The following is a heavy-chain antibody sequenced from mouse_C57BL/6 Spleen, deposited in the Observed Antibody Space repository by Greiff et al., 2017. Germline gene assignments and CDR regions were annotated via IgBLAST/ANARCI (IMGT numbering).Heavy chain of an antibody. CDR2: IDPNSGGT. Sequence: VQLQQPGAELVKPGASVKLSCKASGYTFTSYWMHWVKQRPGRGLEWIGRIDPNSGGTKYNEKFKSKDTLTVDKPSSTAYMQLSSLTSEDSAVYYCARETTVVEDYAMDYWGQGTSVTVSS. CDR1: GYTFTSYW. J-gene: IGHJ4*01. D-gene: IGHD1-1*01. V-gene: IGHV1-72*01. CDR3: ARETTVVEDYAMDY.